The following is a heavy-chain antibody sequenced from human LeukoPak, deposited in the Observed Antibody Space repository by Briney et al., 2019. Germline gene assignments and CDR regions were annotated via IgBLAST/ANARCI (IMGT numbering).Heavy chain of an antibody. CDR1: GYTFTNYG. V-gene: IGHV1-18*01. CDR3: ARGRYCSGGSCYSGAFDN. CDR2: SSAHNGNK. J-gene: IGHJ3*02. Sequence: ASVKVSCKASGYTFTNYGISWVRQAPGQGLERMGWSSAHNGNKDYAQKVQGSVTMTTDTSTSTAYMELRSLRSGDTAVYYCARGRYCSGGSCYSGAFDNWGQGTMVTVSS. D-gene: IGHD2-15*01.